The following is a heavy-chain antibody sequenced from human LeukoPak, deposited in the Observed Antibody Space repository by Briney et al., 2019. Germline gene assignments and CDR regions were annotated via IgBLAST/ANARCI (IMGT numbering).Heavy chain of an antibody. Sequence: GGSLRLSCAASGFTFSSYAMSWVRQAPGKGLEWVSAISGSGGSTYYADSVKGRFTISRDNSKNTLYLRMNSLRAEDTAVYYCAKFRERGYSSSWYLKYYFDYWGQGTLVTVSS. J-gene: IGHJ4*02. V-gene: IGHV3-23*01. CDR2: ISGSGGST. D-gene: IGHD6-13*01. CDR3: AKFRERGYSSSWYLKYYFDY. CDR1: GFTFSSYA.